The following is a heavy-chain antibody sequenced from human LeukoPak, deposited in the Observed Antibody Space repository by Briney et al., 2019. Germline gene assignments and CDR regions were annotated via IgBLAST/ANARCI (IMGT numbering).Heavy chain of an antibody. CDR3: ASPLGYCSSTSCPWGRFGLF. CDR2: IIPIFGTA. J-gene: IGHJ4*02. Sequence: GASVEVSCKASGGTFSSYAISWVRQAPGQGLEWMGGIIPIFGTANYAQKFQGRVTITADESTSTAYMELSSLRSEDTAVYYCASPLGYCSSTSCPWGRFGLFWGQGTLVTVSS. V-gene: IGHV1-69*13. D-gene: IGHD2-2*01. CDR1: GGTFSSYA.